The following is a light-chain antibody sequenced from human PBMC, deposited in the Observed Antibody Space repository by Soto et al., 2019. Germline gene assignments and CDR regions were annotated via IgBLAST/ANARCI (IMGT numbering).Light chain of an antibody. CDR2: EAS. Sequence: EVGLSQSPSTLSFSPGERATLSCRASQSVGSYLAWYQQRPGQAPRLLIYEASNRATGIPARFSGSGSGTDLTLTISSLEPEDFAVYYCQQRSNWPLTFGGGTKVDVK. CDR1: QSVGSY. CDR3: QQRSNWPLT. J-gene: IGKJ4*01. V-gene: IGKV3-11*01.